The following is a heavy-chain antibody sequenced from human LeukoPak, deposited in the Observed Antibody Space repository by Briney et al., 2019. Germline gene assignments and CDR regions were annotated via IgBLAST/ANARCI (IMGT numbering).Heavy chain of an antibody. CDR3: AKDRNYYDSSVGMDV. Sequence: GRSLRLSCAASGFTFDDYAMHWVRQAPGKGLEWVSAISGSGGSTYYADSVKGRFTISRDNSKNTLYLQMNSLRAEDTAVYYCAKDRNYYDSSVGMDVWGQGTTVTVSS. V-gene: IGHV3-23*01. CDR1: GFTFDDYA. J-gene: IGHJ6*02. CDR2: ISGSGGST. D-gene: IGHD3-22*01.